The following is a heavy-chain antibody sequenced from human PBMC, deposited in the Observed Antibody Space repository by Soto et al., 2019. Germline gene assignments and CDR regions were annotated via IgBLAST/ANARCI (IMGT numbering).Heavy chain of an antibody. V-gene: IGHV1-18*01. CDR1: GYSFISYG. J-gene: IGHJ6*02. Sequence: QVQLVQSGAEVKKTGASVRVSCKASGYSFISYGISWVRQAPGQGLEWMGWISAYNGNTNYAQKLQGRVTMTTDTSTSTAYMELRRLRSDDTAVYYCARQQWLYYYYGMDVWGQGTTVTVSS. D-gene: IGHD6-19*01. CDR2: ISAYNGNT. CDR3: ARQQWLYYYYGMDV.